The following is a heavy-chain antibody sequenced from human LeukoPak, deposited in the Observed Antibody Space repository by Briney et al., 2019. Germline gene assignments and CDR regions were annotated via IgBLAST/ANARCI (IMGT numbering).Heavy chain of an antibody. CDR1: GGSFSGYY. Sequence: PSETLSLTCAVYGGSFSGYYWSWIRQPPGKGLEWIGEINHSGSTNYNPSLKSRVTISVDTSKNQFSLKLSSVTAADTAVYYCARAPGSGWYGDWGQGTLVTVSS. CDR3: ARAPGSGWYGD. D-gene: IGHD6-19*01. V-gene: IGHV4-34*01. CDR2: INHSGST. J-gene: IGHJ4*02.